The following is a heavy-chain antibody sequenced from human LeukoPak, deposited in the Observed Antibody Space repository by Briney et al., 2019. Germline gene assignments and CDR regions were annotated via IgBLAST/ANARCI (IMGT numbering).Heavy chain of an antibody. CDR2: INHSGST. D-gene: IGHD3-22*01. CDR1: GGSFSGYY. J-gene: IGHJ4*02. CDR3: ARGRDYYDSSALSY. V-gene: IGHV4-34*01. Sequence: PSGTLSLTCAVYGGSFSGYYWSWIRQPPGKGLEWIGEINHSGSTNYNPSLKSRVTISVDTSKNQFSLKLSSVTAADTAVYYCARGRDYYDSSALSYWGQGTLVTVSS.